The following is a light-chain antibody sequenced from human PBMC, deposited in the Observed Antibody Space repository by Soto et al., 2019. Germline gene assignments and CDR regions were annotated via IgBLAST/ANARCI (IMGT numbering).Light chain of an antibody. CDR3: QQYAHSPRT. CDR1: QALQRSF. V-gene: IGKV3-20*01. Sequence: IVLTQSPGTLSLSPGERATLSCRASQALQRSFLAWYQHKPGQSPRLLISGVSSRAAGVPDRFSGSGSGTDFTLTISILEPEDSAVYFCQQYAHSPRTFGQGTKVEI. CDR2: GVS. J-gene: IGKJ1*01.